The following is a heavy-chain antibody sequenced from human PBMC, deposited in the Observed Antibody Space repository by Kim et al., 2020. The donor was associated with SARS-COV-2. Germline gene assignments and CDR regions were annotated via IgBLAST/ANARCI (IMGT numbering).Heavy chain of an antibody. Sequence: GGSLRLSCAASGFTFSSYEMNWVRQAPGKGLEWVSYISSSGSTIYYADSVKGRFTISRDNAKNSLYLQMNSLRAEDTAVYYCARDPGLMRSGYSYVDIWGQVTMVTVSS. V-gene: IGHV3-48*03. CDR1: GFTFSSYE. D-gene: IGHD5-18*01. CDR3: ARDPGLMRSGYSYVDI. CDR2: ISSSGSTI. J-gene: IGHJ3*02.